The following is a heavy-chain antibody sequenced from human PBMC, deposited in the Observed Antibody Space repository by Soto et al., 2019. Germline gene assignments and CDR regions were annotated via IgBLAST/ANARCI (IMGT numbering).Heavy chain of an antibody. Sequence: ASVKVSCKASGYTFSSYGITWVRQAPGQGLEWMGWISGYNGKTKYAQNLQGRLTMTTETSTSTAYMELSSLRSDDTAVYYCGRAHYYASSGYENWFDPWGQGTLVTVSS. V-gene: IGHV1-18*04. CDR1: GYTFSSYG. CDR3: GRAHYYASSGYENWFDP. CDR2: ISGYNGKT. J-gene: IGHJ5*02. D-gene: IGHD3-22*01.